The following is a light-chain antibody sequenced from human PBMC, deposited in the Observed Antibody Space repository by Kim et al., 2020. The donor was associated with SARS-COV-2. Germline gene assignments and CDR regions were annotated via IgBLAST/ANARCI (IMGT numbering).Light chain of an antibody. CDR2: DLN. CDR3: CSYAGRYTWI. Sequence: GQSVTISGTVTNSDVGGYDYVSWYRHHPGNAPKTMIYDLNKRPSGVPDSFSASKSGNTASLTISGLQAEDEGDYYCCSYAGRYTWIFGGGTQLTVL. J-gene: IGLJ2*01. CDR1: NSDVGGYDY. V-gene: IGLV2-11*01.